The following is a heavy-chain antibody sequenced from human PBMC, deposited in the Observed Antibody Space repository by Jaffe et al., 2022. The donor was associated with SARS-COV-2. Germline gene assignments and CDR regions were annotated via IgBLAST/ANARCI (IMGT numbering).Heavy chain of an antibody. CDR1: GSFFTGYQ. CDR2: INHSEST. J-gene: IGHJ4*02. CDR3: ARGRKPDY. V-gene: IGHV4-34*01. Sequence: QVQLHQWGAGQLKPSETLSLTCAVYGSFFTGYQWSWIRQSPGKGLEWIGDINHSESTNYNPSLKSRVTLSIDTSKNEFSLKLAPVTAADTAIYYCARGRKPDYWGQGTLVTVSS.